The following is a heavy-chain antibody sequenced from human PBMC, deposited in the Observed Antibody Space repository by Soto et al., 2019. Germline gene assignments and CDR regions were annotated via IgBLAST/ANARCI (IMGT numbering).Heavy chain of an antibody. CDR2: VSYSGSN. CDR3: ASGQSRDGYNFFDY. D-gene: IGHD5-18*01. J-gene: IGHJ4*02. V-gene: IGHV4-59*01. Sequence: PSETLYLTSTVSDVSISVYYWSWIRQPPGKGLEWMGYVSYSGSNNYNPSLQRLVTISMHTSENRFSLRLTSVPAADTALYSCASGQSRDGYNFFDYWGQGTLVP. CDR1: DVSISVYY.